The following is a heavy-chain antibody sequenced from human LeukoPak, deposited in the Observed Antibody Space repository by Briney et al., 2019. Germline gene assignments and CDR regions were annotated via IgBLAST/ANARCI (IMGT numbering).Heavy chain of an antibody. Sequence: GGSLRLSCAASGFTFSTSWMSWVRQAPGKGLEWVANIKDDGSEKYYVDSVKGRFTISRDNAKNSLYLQMNSLRAEDTAVYYCARGGYTYGHWGQGTLVTVSS. CDR3: ARGGYTYGH. CDR2: IKDDGSEK. J-gene: IGHJ4*02. D-gene: IGHD1-1*01. CDR1: GFTFSTSW. V-gene: IGHV3-7*05.